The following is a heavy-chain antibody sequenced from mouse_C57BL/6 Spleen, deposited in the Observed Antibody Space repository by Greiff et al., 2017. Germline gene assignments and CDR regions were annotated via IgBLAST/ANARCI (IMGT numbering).Heavy chain of an antibody. D-gene: IGHD1-1*01. J-gene: IGHJ3*01. CDR2: IDPANGNT. V-gene: IGHV14-3*01. CDR1: GFNIKNTY. CDR3: ARDYYGSSSWFAY. Sequence: EVQLQQSVAELVRPGASVKLSCTASGFNIKNTYMHWVKQRPEQGLEWIGRIDPANGNTKYAPKFQGQATITADTSSNTAYLQLSSLTSEDTAIYYCARDYYGSSSWFAYWGQGTLVTVSA.